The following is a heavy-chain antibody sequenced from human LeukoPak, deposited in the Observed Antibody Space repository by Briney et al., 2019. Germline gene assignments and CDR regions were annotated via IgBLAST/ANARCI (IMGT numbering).Heavy chain of an antibody. V-gene: IGHV1-2*02. CDR1: GYTFTGKY. J-gene: IGHJ4*02. D-gene: IGHD3-10*01. CDR2: INPNSGGT. CDR3: ARDSLTMVRGVIGF. Sequence: ASVKVSCKASGYTFTGKYLHWLRQAPGQGLEWMGWINPNSGGTNFAQQFQGRVTMTRDTSLSTAYMELSRLRSDDTAVYYCARDSLTMVRGVIGFWGQGTLVTVSS.